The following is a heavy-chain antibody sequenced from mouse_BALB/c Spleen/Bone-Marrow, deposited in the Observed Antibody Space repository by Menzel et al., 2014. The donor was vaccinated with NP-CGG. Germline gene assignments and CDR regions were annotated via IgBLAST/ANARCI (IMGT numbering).Heavy chain of an antibody. CDR2: IDPANGNT. V-gene: IGHV14-3*02. J-gene: IGHJ4*01. Sequence: VHVKQFGAELVKPGASVKLSCTASGFNIKDTYMHWVKQRPEQGLEWIGRIDPANGNTKYDPKFQGKATITADTSSNTAYLQLSSLTSEDTAVYYCARWEYYAMDYWGQGTSVTVSS. CDR3: ARWEYYAMDY. D-gene: IGHD4-1*01. CDR1: GFNIKDTY.